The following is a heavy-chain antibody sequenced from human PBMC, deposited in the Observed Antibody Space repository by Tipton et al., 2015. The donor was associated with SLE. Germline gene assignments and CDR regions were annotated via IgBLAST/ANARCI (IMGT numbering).Heavy chain of an antibody. J-gene: IGHJ3*01. D-gene: IGHD2-21*01. CDR1: GFIFSGYE. CDR3: AREGIAVVDGFDV. V-gene: IGHV3-48*03. CDR2: ISDSGTTI. Sequence: SLRLSCAASGFIFSGYEMTWVRWAPGKGLEWVSYISDSGTTIYYADSVKGRFTISRDNDENSLYLQMNSLRAEDTALYYCAREGIAVVDGFDVWGQGTTVTVSS.